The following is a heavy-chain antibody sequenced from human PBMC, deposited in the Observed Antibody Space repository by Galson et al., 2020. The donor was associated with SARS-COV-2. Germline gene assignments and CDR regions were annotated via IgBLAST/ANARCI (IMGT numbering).Heavy chain of an antibody. Sequence: QLGESLKISCAASGFTVSSNYMSWVRQAPGKGLEWVSVIYSGGSTYYADSVKGRFTISRDNSKNTLYLQMNSLRAEDTAVYYCARDKSWFHYYYMDVWGKGTTVTVSS. CDR1: GFTVSSNY. CDR2: IYSGGST. CDR3: ARDKSWFHYYYMDV. D-gene: IGHD3-10*01. J-gene: IGHJ6*03. V-gene: IGHV3-53*01.